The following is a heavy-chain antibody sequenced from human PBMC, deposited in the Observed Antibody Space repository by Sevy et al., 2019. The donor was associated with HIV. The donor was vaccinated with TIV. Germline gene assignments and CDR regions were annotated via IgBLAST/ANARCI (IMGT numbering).Heavy chain of an antibody. J-gene: IGHJ4*02. CDR3: TKFYGTGSYVDY. CDR2: IKEDGSGQ. V-gene: IGHV3-7*01. Sequence: GGSLRLSCAASGLTFSSYWMSWVRQAPGKGLEWVANIKEDGSGQYYVDSVKGRFTVSRDNAKNSLYLQMNSLRAEDTAVYYCTKFYGTGSYVDYWGQGTLVTVSS. D-gene: IGHD6-19*01. CDR1: GLTFSSYW.